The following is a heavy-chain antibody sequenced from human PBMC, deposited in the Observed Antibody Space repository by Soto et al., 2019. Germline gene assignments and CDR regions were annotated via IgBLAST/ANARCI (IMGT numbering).Heavy chain of an antibody. D-gene: IGHD3-9*01. Sequence: GGSLRLSCAASGFTFSSYAMSWVRQAPGKGLEWVSAISGSGGSTYYADSVKGRFTISRDNSKNTLYLQMNSLRAEDTAVYYCAKELPRKILTGVDFDYWGQGTLVTVSS. J-gene: IGHJ4*02. V-gene: IGHV3-23*01. CDR3: AKELPRKILTGVDFDY. CDR2: ISGSGGST. CDR1: GFTFSSYA.